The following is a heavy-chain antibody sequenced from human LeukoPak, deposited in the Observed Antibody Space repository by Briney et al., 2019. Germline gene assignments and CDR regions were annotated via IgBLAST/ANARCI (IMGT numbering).Heavy chain of an antibody. CDR3: ARAVSGYRQFDY. D-gene: IGHD5-12*01. Sequence: GGSLRLSCAASGFTAISNYMSWVRQEQGKGLDWVSFIYSGGSTYYADSVKGRFTISRDNSKNTLYLHMNSLRAEDTAVYYCARAVSGYRQFDYWGQGTLVTVSS. CDR2: IYSGGST. V-gene: IGHV3-53*01. CDR1: GFTAISNY. J-gene: IGHJ4*02.